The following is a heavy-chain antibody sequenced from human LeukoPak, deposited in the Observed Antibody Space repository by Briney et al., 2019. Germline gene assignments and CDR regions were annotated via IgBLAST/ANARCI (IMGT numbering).Heavy chain of an antibody. CDR2: IYSGGST. J-gene: IGHJ6*02. D-gene: IGHD4-11*01. CDR3: ARSYSNHLFGMDV. Sequence: PGGSLRLSCAAPGFTVSSYYMTWVRQAPGKGLEWVSVIYSGGSTYYADSVKGRVAVSRDNSNNTVFLRMNIVRAEDTAVYYCARSYSNHLFGMDVWGQGTTVTVSS. V-gene: IGHV3-66*01. CDR1: GFTVSSYY.